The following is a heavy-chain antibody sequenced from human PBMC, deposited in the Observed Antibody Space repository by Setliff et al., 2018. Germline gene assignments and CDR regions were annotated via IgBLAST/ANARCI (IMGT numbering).Heavy chain of an antibody. J-gene: IGHJ6*03. Sequence: SETLSLTCTVSGNSISSDYWSWIRQPAGKGLEWIGRIYTSGNTNYNPSLKSRVTMSVDTSKKQFSLKLSSVSAADTAVYYCARGKSYYYYMDVWGKGTTVTVSS. V-gene: IGHV4-4*07. CDR3: ARGKSYYYYMDV. CDR1: GNSISSDY. CDR2: IYTSGNT.